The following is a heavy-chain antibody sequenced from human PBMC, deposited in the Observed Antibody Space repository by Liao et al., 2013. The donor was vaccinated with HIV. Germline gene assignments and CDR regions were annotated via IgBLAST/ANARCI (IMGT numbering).Heavy chain of an antibody. Sequence: QVQLQESGPGLVKPSETLSLTCTVSGGSISSYYWNWIRQPAGKGLEWIGRIYSSGSTNYNPSLKSRVTMSVDTSKNQFSLKLSSVTAADTAVYYCARVYSGTFEHYYHYYMDVWGKGTTVTVSS. V-gene: IGHV4-4*07. CDR1: GGSISSYY. CDR2: IYSSGST. D-gene: IGHD1-26*01. CDR3: ARVYSGTFEHYYHYYMDV. J-gene: IGHJ6*03.